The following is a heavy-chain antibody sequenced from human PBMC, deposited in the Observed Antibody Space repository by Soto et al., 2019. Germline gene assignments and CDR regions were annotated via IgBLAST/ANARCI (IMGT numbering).Heavy chain of an antibody. J-gene: IGHJ4*02. V-gene: IGHV4-4*02. CDR1: RYSINNNNW. D-gene: IGHD5-12*01. CDR3: TKNSAYALDY. CDR2: LHHGGST. Sequence: KSSETLSLTPDVSRYSINNNNWWSWVRQPPGGGLEWIGELHHGGSTNYNPSLESRVTFSVDISKNQFFLKLSSVTAADTAVYYCTKNSAYALDYWGQGTLVTVSS.